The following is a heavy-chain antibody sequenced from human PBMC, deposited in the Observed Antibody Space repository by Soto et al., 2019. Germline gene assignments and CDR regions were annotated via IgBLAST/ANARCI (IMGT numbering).Heavy chain of an antibody. CDR2: IYYSGST. Sequence: KQSQTLSLTCPVSGGSISSGDYYWSWIRQPPGKGLEWIGYIYYSGSTYYNPSLKSRVTISVDTSKNQFSLKLSSVTAADTAVYYCARESPQDDSSGYYYIGGAFDIWGQGTMVTVSS. CDR3: ARESPQDDSSGYYYIGGAFDI. CDR1: GGSISSGDYY. V-gene: IGHV4-30-4*01. D-gene: IGHD3-22*01. J-gene: IGHJ3*02.